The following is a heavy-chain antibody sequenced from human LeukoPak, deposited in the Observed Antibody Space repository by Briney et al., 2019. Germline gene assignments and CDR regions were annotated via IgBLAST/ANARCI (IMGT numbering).Heavy chain of an antibody. Sequence: GGSLRLSCAASGFTFSSYSMNWVRQAPGKGLEWISSISSSSSYIYYADSVKGRFTISRDNAKNSLYLQMNSLRAEDTAVYYCATSSGYYYGSGSPFDYWGQGTLVTVSS. V-gene: IGHV3-21*01. CDR2: ISSSSSYI. CDR1: GFTFSSYS. J-gene: IGHJ4*02. CDR3: ATSSGYYYGSGSPFDY. D-gene: IGHD3-10*01.